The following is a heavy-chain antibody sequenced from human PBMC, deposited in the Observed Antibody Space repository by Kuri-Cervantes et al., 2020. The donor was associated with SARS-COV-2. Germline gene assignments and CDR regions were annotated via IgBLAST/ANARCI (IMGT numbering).Heavy chain of an antibody. D-gene: IGHD3-22*01. CDR2: ISGSGVST. J-gene: IGHJ3*02. Sequence: GESLKISCAASGFTFSNYAMHWVRQAPGKGLEWVSAISGSGVSTYYADSVKGRFTISRDNSKNTLYLQMNSLRAEDTAVYYCASNMRDSSAPDAFDIWGQGTMVTVSS. CDR3: ASNMRDSSAPDAFDI. CDR1: GFTFSNYA. V-gene: IGHV3-23*01.